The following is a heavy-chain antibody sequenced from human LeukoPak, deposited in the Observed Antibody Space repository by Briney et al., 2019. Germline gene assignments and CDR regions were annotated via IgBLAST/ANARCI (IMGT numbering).Heavy chain of an antibody. CDR2: IWYDGSNK. Sequence: GGSLRLSCAASGFTFSSYGMHWVRQAPGKGLEWVAVIWYDGSNKYYADSVKGRFTISRDNSKNTLYLQMNSLRAEDTAVYYCARGKFGVVIIVDDYWAQGTLVTVSS. CDR3: ARGKFGVVIIVDDY. CDR1: GFTFSSYG. D-gene: IGHD3-3*01. J-gene: IGHJ4*02. V-gene: IGHV3-33*01.